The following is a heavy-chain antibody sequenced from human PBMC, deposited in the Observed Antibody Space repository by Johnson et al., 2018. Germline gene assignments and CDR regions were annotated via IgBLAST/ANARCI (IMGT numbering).Heavy chain of an antibody. CDR3: GRQDGYSSSRNLPGYFQH. CDR1: GFTFSTYW. J-gene: IGHJ1*01. V-gene: IGHV3-7*01. Sequence: VQLVESGGGLVRHGGSLRLSCVASGFTFSTYWVSWVRQAPGKGLEWVANIKQDGIEKYYVDSVRGRFTISRDNDKNSLYLQMNSLRAEDTAVYYCGRQDGYSSSRNLPGYFQHWGQGTLVTVSS. D-gene: IGHD6-13*01. CDR2: IKQDGIEK.